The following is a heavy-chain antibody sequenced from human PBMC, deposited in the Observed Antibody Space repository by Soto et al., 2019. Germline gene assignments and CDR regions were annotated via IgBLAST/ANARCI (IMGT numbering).Heavy chain of an antibody. V-gene: IGHV3-30*18. D-gene: IGHD6-19*01. J-gene: IGHJ5*02. CDR2: ISYDGSNK. CDR3: AKTFRQWLVRGWFDP. Sequence: PGGSLRLSCAASGFTFSSYGMHWVRQAPGKGLGWVAVISYDGSNKYYADSVKGRFTISRDNSKNTLYLQMNSLRAEDTAVYYCAKTFRQWLVRGWFDPWGQGTLVTVSS. CDR1: GFTFSSYG.